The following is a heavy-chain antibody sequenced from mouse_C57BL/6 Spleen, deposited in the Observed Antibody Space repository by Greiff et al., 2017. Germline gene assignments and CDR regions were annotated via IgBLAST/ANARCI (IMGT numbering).Heavy chain of an antibody. CDR1: GFTFSDYY. CDR2: INYDGSST. D-gene: IGHD4-1*01. Sequence: EVQRVASEGGLVQPGSSMKLSCTASGFTFSDYYMAWVRQVPEKGLEWVANINYDGSSTYYLDSLKSRFIISRDNAKNILYLQMSSLKSEDTATYYCARVWDGWYFDVWGTGTTVTVSS. V-gene: IGHV5-16*01. J-gene: IGHJ1*03. CDR3: ARVWDGWYFDV.